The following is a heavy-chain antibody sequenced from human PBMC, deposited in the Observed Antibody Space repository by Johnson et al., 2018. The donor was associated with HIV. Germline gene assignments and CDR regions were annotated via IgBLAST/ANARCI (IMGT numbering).Heavy chain of an antibody. J-gene: IGHJ3*02. CDR2: ISYDGSNK. CDR1: GFTFSSYA. V-gene: IGHV3-30*04. CDR3: ARDKVGVSAFDI. Sequence: VQLVESGGGVVQPGRSLRLSCAASGFTFSSYAMHWVRQAPGKGLEWVAVISYDGSNKYYADSVKGRFTISRDNSKNTLYLQMNSLRAEDTAVYYCARDKVGVSAFDIWGQGTMVTVSS. D-gene: IGHD3-16*01.